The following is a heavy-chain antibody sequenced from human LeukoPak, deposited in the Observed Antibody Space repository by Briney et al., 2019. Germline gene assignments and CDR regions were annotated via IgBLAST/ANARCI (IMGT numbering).Heavy chain of an antibody. V-gene: IGHV1-69*05. J-gene: IGHJ4*02. CDR3: ARGSLVSSSWFFDY. CDR2: IIPIFGTA. CDR1: GGTFSSYA. D-gene: IGHD6-13*01. Sequence: SVKVSCKASGGTFSSYAISWVRQAPGQGLEWMGRIIPIFGTANYAQKFQGRVTITTDESTSTAYMELSSLRSDDTAVYYCARGSLVSSSWFFDYWGQGTLVTVSS.